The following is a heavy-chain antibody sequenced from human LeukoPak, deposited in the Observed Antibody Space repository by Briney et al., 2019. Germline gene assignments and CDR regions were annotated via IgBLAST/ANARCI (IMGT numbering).Heavy chain of an antibody. CDR3: ARGWNGFDY. D-gene: IGHD1-1*01. CDR2: SYSGGST. CDR1: GFSVSSNY. V-gene: IGHV3-66*01. Sequence: PGGSLRLSCAASGFSVSSNYINWVRQAPGKGLEWVSVSYSGGSTYYADSVKGRITISRDNSKNTLYLQMNSLRAEDTAVYYCARGWNGFDYWGQGTLVTVSS. J-gene: IGHJ4*02.